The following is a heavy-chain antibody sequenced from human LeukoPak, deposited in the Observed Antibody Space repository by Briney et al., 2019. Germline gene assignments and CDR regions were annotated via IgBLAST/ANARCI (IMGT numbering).Heavy chain of an antibody. Sequence: GESLKISCKGSTFTNFWIGWVRQMPRKGLEWMEIIYPGDSDTRYSPSFQGQVTISADKSISTAYLQWSSPKASDTAMYYCASAPSGSSGWFYWGQGTLVTVSS. V-gene: IGHV5-51*01. J-gene: IGHJ4*02. CDR2: IYPGDSDT. CDR3: ASAPSGSSGWFY. D-gene: IGHD6-19*01. CDR1: TFTNFW.